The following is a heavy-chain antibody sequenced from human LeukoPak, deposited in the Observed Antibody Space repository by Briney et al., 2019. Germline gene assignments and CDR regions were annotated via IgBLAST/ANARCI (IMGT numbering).Heavy chain of an antibody. D-gene: IGHD3-10*01. J-gene: IGHJ4*02. CDR1: GFTFSSYS. CDR2: SSSTGRYI. V-gene: IGHV3-21*01. Sequence: GGSLRLSCAASGFTFSSYSMNWVRQAPGKGLEWVSSSSSTGRYIYYADSVKGRFTISRDNAKNSLYLQMNSLRAEDTAVYYCANSPSRRALYYFDYWGQGTLVTVSS. CDR3: ANSPSRRALYYFDY.